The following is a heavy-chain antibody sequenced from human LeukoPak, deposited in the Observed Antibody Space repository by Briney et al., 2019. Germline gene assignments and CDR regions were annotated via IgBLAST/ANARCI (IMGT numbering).Heavy chain of an antibody. CDR3: ARQVIVVVPPNAFDI. J-gene: IGHJ3*02. V-gene: IGHV4-39*01. CDR1: GGSISSSSYY. Sequence: SETLSLTCIVSGGSISSSSYYWGWIRQPPGKGLEWIGSIYYSGSTYYNPSLKSRVTISVDTSKNQFSLKLSSVTAADTAVYYCARQVIVVVPPNAFDIWGQGTMVTVSS. D-gene: IGHD3-22*01. CDR2: IYYSGST.